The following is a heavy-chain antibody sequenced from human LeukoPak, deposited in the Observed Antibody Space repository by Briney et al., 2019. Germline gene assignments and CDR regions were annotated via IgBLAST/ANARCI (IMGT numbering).Heavy chain of an antibody. Sequence: SVKVSCKASGGTFSSYAISWVRQAPGQGLEWMGRIIPIFGTANYAQKFQGRVTITTDESTSTAYMELSSLRSEDTAVYYCAINDNSRRYFQYWGQGTLVTVSS. CDR1: GGTFSSYA. J-gene: IGHJ1*01. CDR2: IIPIFGTA. CDR3: AINDNSRRYFQY. V-gene: IGHV1-69*05. D-gene: IGHD1-26*01.